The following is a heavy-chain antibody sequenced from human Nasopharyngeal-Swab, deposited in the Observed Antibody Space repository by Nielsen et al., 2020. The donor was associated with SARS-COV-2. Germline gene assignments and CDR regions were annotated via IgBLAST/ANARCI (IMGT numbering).Heavy chain of an antibody. J-gene: IGHJ4*02. D-gene: IGHD6-13*01. Sequence: WIRQPPGKGLEWVSSTSSRSGDISYTDSVKGRFSISRDNAKNSLYLQMNSLRAEDTAVYYCARDLEGIFDHWGQGALVTVSS. V-gene: IGHV3-21*01. CDR3: ARDLEGIFDH. CDR2: TSSRSGDI.